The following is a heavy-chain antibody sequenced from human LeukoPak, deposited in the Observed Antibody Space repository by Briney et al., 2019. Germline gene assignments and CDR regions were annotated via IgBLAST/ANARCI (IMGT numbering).Heavy chain of an antibody. CDR1: GFTFSNYW. CDR3: ARVEDYDILTGFDY. D-gene: IGHD3-9*01. Sequence: GGSLKLSCAASGFTFSNYWMTWVRQAPGKGLEWVANIKQDGREKYYVDSVKGRFTISRDNAKNSLYLQMNSLRAEDTAVYYCARVEDYDILTGFDYWGQGTLVTVSS. V-gene: IGHV3-7*01. J-gene: IGHJ4*02. CDR2: IKQDGREK.